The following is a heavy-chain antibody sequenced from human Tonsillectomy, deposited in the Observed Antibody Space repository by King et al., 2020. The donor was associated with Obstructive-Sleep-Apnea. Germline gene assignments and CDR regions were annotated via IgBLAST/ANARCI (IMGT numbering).Heavy chain of an antibody. CDR2: IDSVGSST. Sequence: VQLVESGGGLFQPGGSLRLSCAASGITFYNYRMLWVCQATWQGLVWVSRIDSVGSSTSDADAVKGRFTIYRDNAKKTLNLQMNSLGAEDTAVYYCARSTVFGLLIYYGMDVSGQGTTVTVSS. V-gene: IGHV3-74*01. D-gene: IGHD3/OR15-3a*01. CDR1: GITFYNYR. J-gene: IGHJ6*02. CDR3: ARSTVFGLLIYYGMDV.